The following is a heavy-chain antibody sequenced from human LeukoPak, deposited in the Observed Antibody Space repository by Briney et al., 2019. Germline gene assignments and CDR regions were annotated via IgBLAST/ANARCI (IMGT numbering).Heavy chain of an antibody. D-gene: IGHD2-15*01. CDR1: GYTFTSYG. CDR3: ARDLRDCSGGSCYSYDAFDI. Sequence: GASVKVSCKASGYTFTSYGISWVRQAPGQGLEWMGGIIPIFGTANYAQKFQGRVTITADKSTSTAYMELSSLRSEDTAVYYCARDLRDCSGGSCYSYDAFDIWGQGTMVTVSS. J-gene: IGHJ3*02. V-gene: IGHV1-69*06. CDR2: IIPIFGTA.